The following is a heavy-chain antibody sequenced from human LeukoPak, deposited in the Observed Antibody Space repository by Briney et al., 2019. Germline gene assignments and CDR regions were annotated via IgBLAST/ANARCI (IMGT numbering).Heavy chain of an antibody. V-gene: IGHV3-11*04. CDR1: GGSFSGYY. J-gene: IGHJ4*02. CDR3: VREGYYDSSGYLGVFDY. Sequence: PSETLSLTCAVYGGSFSGYYWSWIRQSPGKGLEWVSYISDSGSTKYYADSVKGRFTISRDNAKNSVYLQMKSLRAEDTAVYYCVREGYYDSSGYLGVFDYWGQGTLVTVSS. CDR2: ISDSGSTK. D-gene: IGHD3-22*01.